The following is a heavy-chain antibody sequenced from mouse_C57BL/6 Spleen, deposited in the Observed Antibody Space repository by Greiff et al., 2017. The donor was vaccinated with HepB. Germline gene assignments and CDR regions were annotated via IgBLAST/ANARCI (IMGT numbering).Heavy chain of an antibody. D-gene: IGHD2-5*01. CDR2: IDPSDSYT. CDR1: GYTFTSYW. CDR3: ARRGAIYSNYPDY. Sequence: VQLQQPGAELVMPGASVKLSCKASGYTFTSYWMHWVKQRPGQGLEWIGEIDPSDSYTNYNQKFKGKSTLTVDKSSSTAYMQLSSLTSEDSAVYYCARRGAIYSNYPDYWGQGTTLTVSS. J-gene: IGHJ2*01. V-gene: IGHV1-69*01.